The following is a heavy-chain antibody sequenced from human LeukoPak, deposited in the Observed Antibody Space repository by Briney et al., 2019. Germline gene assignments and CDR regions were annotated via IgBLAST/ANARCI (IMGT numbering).Heavy chain of an antibody. D-gene: IGHD2-21*02. Sequence: SETLSLTCGVYDGSFSDYYWTWLRQPPGKGLEWIGEINRRGITNYNPSLKSRATISVDTSKTQFSLRVRSVTAADTGVYFCARIYGVTRASHYYYMDVWGKGTTVTISS. CDR3: ARIYGVTRASHYYYMDV. CDR2: INRRGIT. CDR1: DGSFSDYY. V-gene: IGHV4-34*01. J-gene: IGHJ6*03.